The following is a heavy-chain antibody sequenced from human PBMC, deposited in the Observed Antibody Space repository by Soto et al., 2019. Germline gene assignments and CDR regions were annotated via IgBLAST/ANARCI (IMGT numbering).Heavy chain of an antibody. Sequence: GGSLRLSCAASGFTFSSYWMSWVRQAAGKGLEWVANIKQDGSEKYYVDSVKGRFTISRDNAKNSLYLQLNRLRAEDPAVYYCARAIIAARPPYHFDYWGQGTLVTVSS. CDR2: IKQDGSEK. D-gene: IGHD6-6*01. CDR3: ARAIIAARPPYHFDY. V-gene: IGHV3-7*01. CDR1: GFTFSSYW. J-gene: IGHJ4*02.